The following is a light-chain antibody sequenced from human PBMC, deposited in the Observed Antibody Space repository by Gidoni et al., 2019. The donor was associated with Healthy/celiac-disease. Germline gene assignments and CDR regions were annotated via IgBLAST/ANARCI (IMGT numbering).Light chain of an antibody. CDR2: GAS. V-gene: IGKV3-20*01. Sequence: EIVLTQSPGNLSLSPGERATLSCRASQSVSSSYLAWYHQKPDQAPRLLIYGASSRDTGIPDRFSGSGSGTYFTLTISRLETEDFAVYYCQQYGSSPLTFGGGTKVEIK. CDR1: QSVSSSY. CDR3: QQYGSSPLT. J-gene: IGKJ4*01.